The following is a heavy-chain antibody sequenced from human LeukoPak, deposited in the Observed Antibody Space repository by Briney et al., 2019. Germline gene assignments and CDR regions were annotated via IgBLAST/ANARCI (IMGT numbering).Heavy chain of an antibody. CDR2: INPNSGGT. D-gene: IGHD1-26*01. CDR3: ARVNRWELLFDY. Sequence: ASVKVSCKASGYTFTSYGISWVRQAPGQGLEWMGWINPNSGGTNYAQKFQGRVTMTRDTSISTAYMELSRLRSDDTAVYYCARVNRWELLFDYWGQGTLVTVSS. CDR1: GYTFTSYG. V-gene: IGHV1-2*02. J-gene: IGHJ4*02.